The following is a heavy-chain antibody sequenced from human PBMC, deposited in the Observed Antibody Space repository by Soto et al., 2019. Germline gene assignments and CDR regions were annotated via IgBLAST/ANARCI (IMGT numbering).Heavy chain of an antibody. CDR2: IYYSGST. D-gene: IGHD3-3*01. Sequence: QLQLQESGPGLVKPSETLSLTCTVSGGSISSSSYYWGWIRQPPGKGLEWIGSIYYSGSTYYNPSLKSRVTISVDTSKNQFSLKLSSVTAADTAVYYCARHEALLRFLLYYYGMDVWGQGTTVTVSS. V-gene: IGHV4-39*01. J-gene: IGHJ6*02. CDR3: ARHEALLRFLLYYYGMDV. CDR1: GGSISSSSYY.